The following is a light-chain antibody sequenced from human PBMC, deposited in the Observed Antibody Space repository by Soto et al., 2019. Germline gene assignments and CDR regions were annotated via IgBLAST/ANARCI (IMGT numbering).Light chain of an antibody. CDR3: QQYGSSIT. CDR2: GAS. CDR1: QSVSNNY. Sequence: EIVLTQSPGPLSLSPGERATPSCRASQSVSNNYLAWYQQKPGQAPRLLIYGASNRATGIPDRFSGSGSGTDFTLTISRLVPEDFAVSYCQQYGSSITLGQGTRLEI. J-gene: IGKJ5*01. V-gene: IGKV3-20*01.